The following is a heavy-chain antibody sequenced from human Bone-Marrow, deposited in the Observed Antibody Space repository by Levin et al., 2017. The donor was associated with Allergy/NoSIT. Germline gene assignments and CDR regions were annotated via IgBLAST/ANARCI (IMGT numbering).Heavy chain of an antibody. J-gene: IGHJ5*02. D-gene: IGHD3-16*02. V-gene: IGHV1-69*13. CDR3: ARDGGLRLGELSGRWFDP. CDR2: IIPIFGTA. CDR1: GGTFSSYA. Sequence: SVKVSCKASGGTFSSYAISWVRQAPGQGLEWMGGIIPIFGTANYAQKFQGRVTITADESTSTAYMELSSLRSEDTAVYYCARDGGLRLGELSGRWFDPWGQGTLVTVSS.